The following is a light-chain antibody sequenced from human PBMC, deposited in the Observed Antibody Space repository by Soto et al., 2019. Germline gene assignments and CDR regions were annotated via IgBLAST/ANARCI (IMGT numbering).Light chain of an antibody. CDR1: SSDVGGYDY. Sequence: QSALTQPASVSGSPGQSITISCTGASSDVGGYDYVSWYQQHPGKAPKLMIYDVTTRPPGVSNRFSGSKSGNTASLTISGLQAEDEADYYCCSYTTSSTPYVFGTGTKLTVL. CDR2: DVT. CDR3: CSYTTSSTPYV. J-gene: IGLJ1*01. V-gene: IGLV2-14*01.